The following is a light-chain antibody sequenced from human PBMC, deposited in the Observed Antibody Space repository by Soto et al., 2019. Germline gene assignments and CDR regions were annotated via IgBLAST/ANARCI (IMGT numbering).Light chain of an antibody. CDR3: QQLGDALYT. Sequence: EIVLTQSPGTLSLSPGESATLSCRTSQSVSSNYLAWYQQRPGQTPRLLIYGASGRATGIPDRFSGSGSGTDFTLTISRLEPEDFAVYYCQQLGDALYTFGPGTKVDIK. CDR1: QSVSSNY. V-gene: IGKV3-20*01. J-gene: IGKJ3*01. CDR2: GAS.